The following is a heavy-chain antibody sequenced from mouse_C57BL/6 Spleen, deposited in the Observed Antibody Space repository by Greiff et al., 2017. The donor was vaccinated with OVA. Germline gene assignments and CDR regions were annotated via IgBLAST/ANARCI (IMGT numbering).Heavy chain of an antibody. CDR3: SNWDEGY. Sequence: EVKLMESGGGLVKPGGSLKLSCAASGFTFSDYGMHWVRQAPEKGLEWVAYISSGSSTIYYADTVKGRFTISRDNAKNTLFLQMTSLRSEDTAMYYCSNWDEGYWGQGTTLTVSS. CDR2: ISSGSSTI. CDR1: GFTFSDYG. V-gene: IGHV5-17*01. D-gene: IGHD4-1*01. J-gene: IGHJ2*01.